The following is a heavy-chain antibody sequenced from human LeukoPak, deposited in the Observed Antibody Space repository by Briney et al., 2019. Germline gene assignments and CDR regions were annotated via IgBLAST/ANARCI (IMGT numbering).Heavy chain of an antibody. J-gene: IGHJ5*02. Sequence: ASVKVSCKASGYTFTSYDINWVRQATGQGLEWMGWMNPNSGNTGYAQKFQGRVTMTRNTSVSTAYMELSSLRSEDTAVYYCAGGRKRKDAVNWFDPWGQGTLVTVSS. V-gene: IGHV1-8*01. CDR1: GYTFTSYD. CDR3: AGGRKRKDAVNWFDP. CDR2: MNPNSGNT.